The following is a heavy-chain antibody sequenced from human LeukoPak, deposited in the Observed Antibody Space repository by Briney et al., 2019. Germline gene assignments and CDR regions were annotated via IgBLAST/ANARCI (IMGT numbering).Heavy chain of an antibody. V-gene: IGHV1-2*02. D-gene: IGHD3-3*01. J-gene: IGHJ4*02. Sequence: ASVNVSCKAPVYTFTGYYMYWVRQAPGQGLEWMGFLNPNTGGRSYAQKFQARVTMTRDTSISTAYMELSGLRSDDTAVYYCARRYDFWSGYPTAFDYWGQGTLVTVSS. CDR1: VYTFTGYY. CDR2: LNPNTGGR. CDR3: ARRYDFWSGYPTAFDY.